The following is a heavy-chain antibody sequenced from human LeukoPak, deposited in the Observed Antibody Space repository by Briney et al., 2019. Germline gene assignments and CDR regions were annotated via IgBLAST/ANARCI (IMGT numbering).Heavy chain of an antibody. Sequence: SETLSLTCAVYGGSFSPYYWSWIRQPPGKGLKGIGDINHSGSTNYNPSLKSRVTISVDTSKTQLSLKLSSVTAADTAVYYCARGGFYCGGDCYVDYWGQGTLVTVSS. J-gene: IGHJ4*02. V-gene: IGHV4-34*01. CDR2: INHSGST. CDR1: GGSFSPYY. D-gene: IGHD2-21*02. CDR3: ARGGFYCGGDCYVDY.